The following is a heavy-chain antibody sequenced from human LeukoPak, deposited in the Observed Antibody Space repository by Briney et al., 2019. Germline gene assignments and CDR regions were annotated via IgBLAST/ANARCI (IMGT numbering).Heavy chain of an antibody. Sequence: SETLSLTCTVSGVSVSSGNYYWTWIRQPPGKGLKWIGYNSYSGSANYNPTLKSRVTILLDTSKNQFSLKLSSVTAADTAIYSCARRVSGDYGHWFDPWGQGTLVTVPS. CDR3: ARRVSGDYGHWFDP. CDR1: GVSVSSGNYY. J-gene: IGHJ5*02. V-gene: IGHV4-61*01. CDR2: NSYSGSA. D-gene: IGHD4-17*01.